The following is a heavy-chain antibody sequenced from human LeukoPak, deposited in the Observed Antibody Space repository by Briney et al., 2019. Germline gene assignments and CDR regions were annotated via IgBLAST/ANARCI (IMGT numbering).Heavy chain of an antibody. CDR2: ISTYDDNI. V-gene: IGHV1-18*01. Sequence: ASVKVSCKASGYTFTTYGLSWVRQAPGQGLEWLGWISTYDDNIKYAQSLQGRLTLTIDTSTSTAYMELRSLTSDDTAVYYCARANDYGDPLPRYMDVWGKGTTVTVSS. D-gene: IGHD4-17*01. CDR1: GYTFTTYG. CDR3: ARANDYGDPLPRYMDV. J-gene: IGHJ6*03.